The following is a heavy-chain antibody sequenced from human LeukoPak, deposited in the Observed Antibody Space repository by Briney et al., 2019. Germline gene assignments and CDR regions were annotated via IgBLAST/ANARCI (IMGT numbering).Heavy chain of an antibody. CDR2: ISSSSSTI. CDR3: ARDQKFYYGSGSYYT. Sequence: PGGSLRLSCAASGFTFSSYSMNWVRQAPGKGLEWVSYISSSSSTIYYADSVKGRFTISRDNAKNSLYLQMNSLRAEDTAVYYCARDQKFYYGSGSYYTWGQGTLVTVSS. CDR1: GFTFSSYS. D-gene: IGHD3-10*01. J-gene: IGHJ5*02. V-gene: IGHV3-48*01.